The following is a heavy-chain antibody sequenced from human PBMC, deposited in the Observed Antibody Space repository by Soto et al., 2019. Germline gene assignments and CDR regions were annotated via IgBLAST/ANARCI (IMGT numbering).Heavy chain of an antibody. J-gene: IGHJ6*02. Sequence: QVQLIQSGAAVKKPGSSVKVSCHTSGDAFSSYAMSWVRQGPGQGLEWMGGIIPMFGTPIYTEKFQGRVTITTDETTRAVYMEFRRLTSDDSAVYYCARSYSVTTSSYYGMDVWGQGTTIIVS. CDR3: ARSYSVTTSSYYGMDV. V-gene: IGHV1-69*05. CDR2: IIPMFGTP. D-gene: IGHD4-17*01. CDR1: GDAFSSYA.